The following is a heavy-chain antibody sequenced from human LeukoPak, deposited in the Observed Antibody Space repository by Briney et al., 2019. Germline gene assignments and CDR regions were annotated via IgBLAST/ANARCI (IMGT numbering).Heavy chain of an antibody. CDR1: GFTFSSYA. Sequence: PGGSLRLSCAASGFTFSSYAMHWVRQAPGKGLEWVTIISYDGNNKYYADSVKGRVTISRDNAKNSLYLQMNSLRAEDTAVYYCARVFGAGYSDYWGQGTLVTVSS. CDR3: ARVFGAGYSDY. D-gene: IGHD4/OR15-4a*01. V-gene: IGHV3-30*04. J-gene: IGHJ4*02. CDR2: ISYDGNNK.